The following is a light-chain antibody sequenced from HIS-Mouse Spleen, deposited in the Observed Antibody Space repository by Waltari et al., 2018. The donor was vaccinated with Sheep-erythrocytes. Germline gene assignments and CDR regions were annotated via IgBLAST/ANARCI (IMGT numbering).Light chain of an antibody. CDR3: CSYAGSYNHV. J-gene: IGLJ1*01. Sequence: QSALTQPRSVSGSPGRPVPISCTGTSSDVGVYNYVPWYQQHPGKAPKLMIYDVSKRPSGVPDRFCGSKSGNTASLTISGLQAEDEADYYCCSYAGSYNHVFATGTKVTVL. CDR2: DVS. CDR1: SSDVGVYNY. V-gene: IGLV2-11*01.